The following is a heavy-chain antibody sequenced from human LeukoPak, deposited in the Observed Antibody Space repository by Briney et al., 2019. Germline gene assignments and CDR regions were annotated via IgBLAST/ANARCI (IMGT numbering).Heavy chain of an antibody. CDR1: GYTFTGCY. Sequence: ASVKVSCKASGYTFTGCYMHWVRQAPGQGLEWMGWINPNSGGTNYAQKFQGRVTTTRDTSISTAYMELSRLRSDDTAVYYCARLYDGSGSYYKATATGYYYYGMDVWGEGTTVTVSS. J-gene: IGHJ6*04. CDR2: INPNSGGT. V-gene: IGHV1-2*02. CDR3: ARLYDGSGSYYKATATGYYYYGMDV. D-gene: IGHD3-10*01.